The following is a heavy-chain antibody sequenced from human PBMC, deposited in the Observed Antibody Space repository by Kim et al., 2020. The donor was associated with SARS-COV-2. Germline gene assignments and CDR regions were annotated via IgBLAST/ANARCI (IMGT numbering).Heavy chain of an antibody. Sequence: GGSLRLSCAASGFTFSSYGMHWVRQAPGKGLEWVAVISYDGSNKYYADSVKGRFTISRDNSKNTPYLQMNRLRAEDTAVYYCAKDVGLWFGELLTYYYY. D-gene: IGHD3-10*01. CDR1: GFTFSSYG. J-gene: IGHJ6*01. V-gene: IGHV3-30*18. CDR3: AKDVGLWFGELLTYYYY. CDR2: ISYDGSNK.